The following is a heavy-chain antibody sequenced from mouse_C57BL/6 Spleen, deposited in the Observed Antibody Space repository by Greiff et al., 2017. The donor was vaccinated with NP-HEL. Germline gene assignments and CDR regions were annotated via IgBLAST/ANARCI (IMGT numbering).Heavy chain of an antibody. D-gene: IGHD1-1*01. CDR3: TTECITTVASSDY. CDR2: IDPENGDT. CDR1: GFNIKDDY. V-gene: IGHV14-4*01. J-gene: IGHJ2*01. Sequence: EVQLQQSGAELVRPGASVKLSCTASGFNIKDDYMHWVKQRPEQGLEWIGWIDPENGDTEYASKFQGKATITADTSSNTADLQLSSLTSEDTAVYYCTTECITTVASSDYWGQGTTLTVSS.